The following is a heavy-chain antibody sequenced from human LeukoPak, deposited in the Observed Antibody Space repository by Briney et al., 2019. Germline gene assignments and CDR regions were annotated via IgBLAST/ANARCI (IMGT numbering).Heavy chain of an antibody. Sequence: PGGSLRLSCAASGFTFSSYSMNWVRQAPGKGLEWVSYISSSSSTIYYADSVKGRFTISRDNAKNSLYLQMNSLRAEDTAVYYCARAILSYGSGEGVDYWGQGTLVTVSS. J-gene: IGHJ4*02. CDR2: ISSSSSTI. V-gene: IGHV3-48*01. D-gene: IGHD3-10*01. CDR1: GFTFSSYS. CDR3: ARAILSYGSGEGVDY.